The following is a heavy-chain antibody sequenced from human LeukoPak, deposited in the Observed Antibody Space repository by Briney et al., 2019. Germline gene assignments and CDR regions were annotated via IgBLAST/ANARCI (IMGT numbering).Heavy chain of an antibody. Sequence: SETLSLTCAVYGGSFSGHYWSWIRQPPGKGLEWIGEINHSGSTNYNPSLKSRVTISVDTSKNQFSLKLSSVTAADTAVYYCARNSGSLPYYYYYYMDVWGKGTTVTVSS. CDR1: GGSFSGHY. V-gene: IGHV4-34*01. CDR3: ARNSGSLPYYYYYYMDV. J-gene: IGHJ6*03. D-gene: IGHD1-26*01. CDR2: INHSGST.